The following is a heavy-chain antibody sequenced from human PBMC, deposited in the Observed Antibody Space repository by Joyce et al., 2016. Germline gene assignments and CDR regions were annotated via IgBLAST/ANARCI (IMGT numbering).Heavy chain of an antibody. J-gene: IGHJ4*02. CDR1: GFTFSSYA. CDR2: ISGSGGTT. CDR3: AKELSAVAVSGTSPDY. Sequence: EVQLLESGGGLVQPGGSLRLSCAASGFTFSSYAMIWVRQAQGKGLEWVSDISGSGGTTDYADSVKGRFTISRDNSKNMLYLQINSLRAEDTAVYYCAKELSAVAVSGTSPDYWGQGTLVTVSS. V-gene: IGHV3-23*01. D-gene: IGHD6-19*01.